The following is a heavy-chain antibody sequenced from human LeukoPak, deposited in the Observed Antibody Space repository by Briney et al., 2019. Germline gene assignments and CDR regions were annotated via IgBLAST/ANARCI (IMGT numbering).Heavy chain of an antibody. V-gene: IGHV1-2*02. CDR1: GDTFTGYY. CDR2: INPNSGGT. CDR3: ARDYYYYGSGAQPIDY. D-gene: IGHD3-10*01. Sequence: ASVKVSCKASGDTFTGYYMHWVRKAPGQGLEWMGWINPNSGGTNYAQKFQGRVTMTRDTSISTAYMELSRLRSDDTAVYYYARDYYYYGSGAQPIDYWGQGTLVTVSS. J-gene: IGHJ4*02.